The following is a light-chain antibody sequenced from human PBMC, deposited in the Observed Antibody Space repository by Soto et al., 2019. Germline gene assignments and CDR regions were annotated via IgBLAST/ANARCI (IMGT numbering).Light chain of an antibody. CDR1: SGHSTYS. CDR3: QTWGPGFRV. V-gene: IGLV4-69*01. CDR2: LNSDGSP. J-gene: IGLJ2*01. Sequence: QPVLTQSPSASASLGASVRLTCTLSSGHSTYSIAWHQQQPENGPRCLMNLNSDGSPSKGDGIPDRFSGSTSGAERYLTISSLHSEDEADYYCQTWGPGFRVFGGGTKRTVL.